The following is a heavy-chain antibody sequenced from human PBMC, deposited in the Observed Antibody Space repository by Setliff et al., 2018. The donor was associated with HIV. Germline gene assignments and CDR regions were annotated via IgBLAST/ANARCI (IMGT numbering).Heavy chain of an antibody. V-gene: IGHV4-34*01. CDR3: ARRPSHYYDSSGGSCSWFDP. Sequence: SETLSLTCAVSGGTFSLHYYTWIRQSPLRGLEWIGEINHSGGTRYNPSLESRVTMSLDSSRKQFSLRLISVTAADTAVYYCARRPSHYYDSSGGSCSWFDPWDQGTLVTVSS. J-gene: IGHJ5*02. D-gene: IGHD3-22*01. CDR1: GGTFSLHY. CDR2: INHSGGT.